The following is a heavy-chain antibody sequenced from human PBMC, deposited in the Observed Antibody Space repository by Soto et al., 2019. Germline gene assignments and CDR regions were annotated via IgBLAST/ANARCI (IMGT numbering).Heavy chain of an antibody. CDR1: GFTFSSYA. V-gene: IGHV3-30-3*01. Sequence: VGSLRLSCAASGFTFSSYAMHWVRQAPGKGLEWVAVISYDGSNKYYADSVKGRFTISRDNSKNTLYLQMNSLRAEDTAVYYCARGDYYDSSGSNYYGMDVWGQGTTVTVSS. D-gene: IGHD3-22*01. CDR2: ISYDGSNK. CDR3: ARGDYYDSSGSNYYGMDV. J-gene: IGHJ6*02.